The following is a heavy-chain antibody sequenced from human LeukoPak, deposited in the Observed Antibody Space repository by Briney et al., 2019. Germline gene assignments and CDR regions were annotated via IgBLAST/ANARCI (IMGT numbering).Heavy chain of an antibody. V-gene: IGHV5-51*01. CDR2: IYPGDSDT. J-gene: IGHJ4*02. CDR1: GYSFTTYW. CDR3: AGGGVGYFHY. Sequence: GESLKISCKGSGYSFTTYWIDWVRQMPGKGLEWMGIIYPGDSDTTYSPSFQGQVTISADKSIRTAYLQWRSLKASDTALYYCAGGGVGYFHYWGQGTLVTVSS. D-gene: IGHD1-26*01.